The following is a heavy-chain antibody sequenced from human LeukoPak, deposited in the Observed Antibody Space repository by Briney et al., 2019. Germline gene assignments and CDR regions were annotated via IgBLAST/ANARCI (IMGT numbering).Heavy chain of an antibody. Sequence: GGSLRLSCAASGFTFSSYSMNWVRQAPGKGLEWVSSISSSSSYIYYADSVKGRFTISRDNAKNSLYLQMNSLRAEDTAVYYCARARGHTIFGVVTPPAGWFDPWGQGTLVTVSS. V-gene: IGHV3-21*01. CDR3: ARARGHTIFGVVTPPAGWFDP. CDR1: GFTFSSYS. J-gene: IGHJ5*02. D-gene: IGHD3-3*01. CDR2: ISSSSSYI.